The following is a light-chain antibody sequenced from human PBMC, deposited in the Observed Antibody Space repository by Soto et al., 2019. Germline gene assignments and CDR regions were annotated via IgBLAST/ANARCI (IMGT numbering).Light chain of an antibody. J-gene: IGLJ2*01. CDR1: SSDIGRFNY. V-gene: IGLV2-14*03. Sequence: QSALTQPASVSGSPGQSITISCTGTSSDIGRFNYVSWFQQYPGKAPKLIIYDVSSRLSGISDRISGSKSGNTASLTISGLQAEDEAAYHCCSYTRNLTVVFGGGTKLTVL. CDR2: DVS. CDR3: CSYTRNLTVV.